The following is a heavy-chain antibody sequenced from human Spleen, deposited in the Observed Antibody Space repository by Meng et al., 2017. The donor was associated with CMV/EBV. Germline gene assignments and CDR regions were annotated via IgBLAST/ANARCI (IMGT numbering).Heavy chain of an antibody. D-gene: IGHD4-17*01. V-gene: IGHV3-23*01. CDR3: AKEDGGLYGVLDS. J-gene: IGHJ4*02. CDR1: GFAFSNYA. CDR2: ISGVGGGT. Sequence: GESLKISCAPSGFAFSNYAMSWVRQAPGKRLEWVSAISGVGGGTYYADSVKGRFTISRDNSKNTLYLQMNSLRAEDTAIYYCAKEDGGLYGVLDSWGQGTLVTVSS.